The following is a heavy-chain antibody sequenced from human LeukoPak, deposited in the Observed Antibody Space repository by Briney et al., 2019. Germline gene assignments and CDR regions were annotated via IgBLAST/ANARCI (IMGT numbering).Heavy chain of an antibody. CDR2: INHSGST. J-gene: IGHJ6*02. CDR3: ARDTYSSSWSYYYGMDV. Sequence: PSETLSLTCTVSGGSISSSSYYWGWIRQPPGKGLEWIGEINHSGSTNYNPSLKSRVTISVDTSKNQFSLKLNSVTAADTAVYYCARDTYSSSWSYYYGMDVWGQGTTVTVSS. D-gene: IGHD6-13*01. V-gene: IGHV4-39*07. CDR1: GGSISSSSYY.